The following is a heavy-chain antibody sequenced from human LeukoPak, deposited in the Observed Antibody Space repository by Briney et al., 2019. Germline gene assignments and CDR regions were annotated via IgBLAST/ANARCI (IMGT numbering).Heavy chain of an antibody. Sequence: SETLSLTCAVYGGSFSGYYWNWIRQPPGKGLEWIGEINHSGSTNYNPSLKSRVTISVDTSKNQFSLKLSSVTAADTAVYYCARGDWVYWGQGTLVTVSS. D-gene: IGHD2-21*01. CDR2: INHSGST. J-gene: IGHJ4*02. V-gene: IGHV4-34*01. CDR3: ARGDWVY. CDR1: GGSFSGYY.